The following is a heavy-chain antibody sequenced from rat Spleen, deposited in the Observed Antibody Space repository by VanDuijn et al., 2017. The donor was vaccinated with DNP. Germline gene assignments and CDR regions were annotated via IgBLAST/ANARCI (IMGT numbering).Heavy chain of an antibody. Sequence: EMQLQESGPGLVKPSQSLSLTCSVTDYSITSDYWGWIRKFPGNKMEWIGHINYSGRISYNPSLTGRISITRDTSKNQFFLQLNSVTTEDTATYYSVRGGAGIWFAYWGQGTLVTVSS. D-gene: IGHD4-2*01. CDR1: DYSITSDY. CDR3: VRGGAGIWFAY. J-gene: IGHJ3*01. V-gene: IGHV3-1*01. CDR2: INYSGRI.